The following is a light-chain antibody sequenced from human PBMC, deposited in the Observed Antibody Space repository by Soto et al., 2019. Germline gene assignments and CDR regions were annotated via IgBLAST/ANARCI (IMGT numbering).Light chain of an antibody. Sequence: EIVLTQSPGTLSLSPGERATLSCRASQSVSSSYLAWYQQKPGQAPRLHIYGASSRATGIPDRFSGSGSGTDFTLTISRLETEDFAVYYCQQYGSSRTFGQGPKVDIK. CDR1: QSVSSSY. CDR2: GAS. J-gene: IGKJ1*01. V-gene: IGKV3-20*01. CDR3: QQYGSSRT.